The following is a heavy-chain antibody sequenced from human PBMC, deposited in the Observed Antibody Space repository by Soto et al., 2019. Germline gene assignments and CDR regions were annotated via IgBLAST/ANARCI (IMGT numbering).Heavy chain of an antibody. D-gene: IGHD2-2*01. V-gene: IGHV3-23*01. CDR3: AKEGRKSYQLLWRGVGAEYFQH. CDR2: ISGSGGST. Sequence: GGSLRLSCAASGFTFSSYAMSWVRQAPGKGLEWVSAISGSGGSTYYADSVKGRFTISRDNSKNTLYLQMNSLRAEDTAVYYCAKEGRKSYQLLWRGVGAEYFQHWGQGTLVTVSS. J-gene: IGHJ1*01. CDR1: GFTFSSYA.